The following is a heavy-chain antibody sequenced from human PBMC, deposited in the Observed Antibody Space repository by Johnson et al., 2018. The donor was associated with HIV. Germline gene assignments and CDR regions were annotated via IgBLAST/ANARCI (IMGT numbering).Heavy chain of an antibody. V-gene: IGHV3-66*01. CDR1: GFIFSTYG. CDR2: IYSGGST. CDR3: ASLSDDAFDF. J-gene: IGHJ3*01. Sequence: VQLVESGGGLVQPGWSLRLSCAASGFIFSTYGMSWVRQAPGKGLEWVSVIYSGGSTYYADSVKGRFIISRDNSKNTLYLQMNSLRADDMAVYYCASLSDDAFDFWGQGTMVIVSS.